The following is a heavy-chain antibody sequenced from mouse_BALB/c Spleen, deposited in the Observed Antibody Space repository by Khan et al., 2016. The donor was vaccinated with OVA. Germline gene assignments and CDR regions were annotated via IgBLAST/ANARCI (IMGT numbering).Heavy chain of an antibody. CDR3: ARDEALYYIDY. Sequence: QVQLKQSGAELVRPGPSVKLSCKTSGYTFTSYWINWVKQRSGQGLEWIARIYPGTNNTYYNERLKDKATLHADKYSSNAYMQLSSLNAEDSAVYFCARDEALYYIDYWGQGTTLTVSS. CDR2: IYPGTNNT. CDR1: GYTFTSYW. D-gene: IGHD3-2*02. V-gene: IGHV1-76*01. J-gene: IGHJ2*01.